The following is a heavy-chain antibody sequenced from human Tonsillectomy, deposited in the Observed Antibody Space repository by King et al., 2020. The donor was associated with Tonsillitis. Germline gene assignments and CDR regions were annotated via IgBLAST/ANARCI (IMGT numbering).Heavy chain of an antibody. CDR1: GFTVSSNY. J-gene: IGHJ4*02. V-gene: IGHV3-53*01. D-gene: IGHD3-3*01. Sequence: EVQLVESGGGLIQPGGSLRLSCAASGFTVSSNYMNWVRQAPGKGLEWVSLIYSGGSTYYADSVRGRFTISRDDSNNTLYLQMNSLRAEDTAVYYCARVAHDYYDFRRFDYWGQGTLVTVSS. CDR2: IYSGGST. CDR3: ARVAHDYYDFRRFDY.